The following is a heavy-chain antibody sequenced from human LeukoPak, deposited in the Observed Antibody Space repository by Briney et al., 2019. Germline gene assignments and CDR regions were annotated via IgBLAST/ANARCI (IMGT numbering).Heavy chain of an antibody. V-gene: IGHV4-30-4*01. D-gene: IGHD3-22*01. J-gene: IGHJ4*02. CDR3: ARSGAYYDSARD. CDR2: IYYSGST. Sequence: SETLSLTCTVSGGSISSGDYYWSWIRQPPGKGLEWIGYIYYSGSTYYNPSLKSRVTISVDTSKNQFSLKLSSVTAADTAVYYCARSGAYYDSARDWGQGTLVTVSS. CDR1: GGSISSGDYY.